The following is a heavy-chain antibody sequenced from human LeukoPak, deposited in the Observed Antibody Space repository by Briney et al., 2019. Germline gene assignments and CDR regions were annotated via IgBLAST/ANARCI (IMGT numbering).Heavy chain of an antibody. CDR3: SRQTVSCHDY. Sequence: QPGGSLRLXCEGSGFTFSGSHMHWVRQAPGKGLEWVGHVRNAADGYATAYGASVKGRFTISRDDSNNMVYLQMNSLKTEDSAVYYCSRQTVSCHDYWGQGTLVTVSS. CDR2: VRNAADGYAT. CDR1: GFTFSGSH. D-gene: IGHD2-21*02. J-gene: IGHJ4*02. V-gene: IGHV3-73*01.